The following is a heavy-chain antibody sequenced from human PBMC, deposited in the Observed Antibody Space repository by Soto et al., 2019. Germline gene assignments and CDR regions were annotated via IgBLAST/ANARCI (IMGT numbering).Heavy chain of an antibody. V-gene: IGHV3-23*01. Sequence: GGSLRLSCAASGFTFSSYAMSWVRQAPGKGLEWVSAISGSGGSTYYADSVKGRFTISRDNSKNTLYLQMNSLRAEDTAVYYCATRGKDIVVVVAATPADYWGQGTLVTVSS. CDR3: ATRGKDIVVVVAATPADY. CDR2: ISGSGGST. CDR1: GFTFSSYA. J-gene: IGHJ4*02. D-gene: IGHD2-15*01.